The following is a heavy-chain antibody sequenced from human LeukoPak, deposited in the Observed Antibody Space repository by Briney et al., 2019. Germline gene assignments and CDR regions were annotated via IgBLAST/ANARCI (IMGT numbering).Heavy chain of an antibody. V-gene: IGHV4-59*01. J-gene: IGHJ4*02. D-gene: IGHD2-2*02. CDR3: AREPYCSSTSCYTGHFDY. CDR1: GGSISSYY. Sequence: PSETLSLTCTVSGGSISSYYWSWIRQPPGKGLEWIGYIYYSGSTNYNPSLKSRVTISVDTSKNQFSLKLSSVTAADTAVYYCAREPYCSSTSCYTGHFDYWGQGTLVTVSS. CDR2: IYYSGST.